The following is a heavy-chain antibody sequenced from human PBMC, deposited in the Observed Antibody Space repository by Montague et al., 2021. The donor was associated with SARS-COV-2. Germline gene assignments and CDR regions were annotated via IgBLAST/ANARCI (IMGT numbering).Heavy chain of an antibody. CDR2: IFYNGYT. J-gene: IGHJ5*02. V-gene: IGHV4-59*08. CDR3: ARHSVSEDGTFFRSYFDP. CDR1: GATVRDYY. D-gene: IGHD1-1*01. Sequence: SETLSLTCTVSGATVRDYYWNWIRQTPGKGLEWIGYIFYNGYTKYNPSLESRVTLSVDTPGNQFFLSLRSVTASDTATYFCARHSVSEDGTFFRSYFDPWVQGAQVIVSS.